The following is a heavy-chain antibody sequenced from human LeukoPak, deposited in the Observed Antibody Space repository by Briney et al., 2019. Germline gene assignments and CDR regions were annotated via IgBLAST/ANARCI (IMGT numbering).Heavy chain of an antibody. CDR1: GGSFSGYY. J-gene: IGHJ3*02. Sequence: SETLSLTCAVYGGSFSGYYWSWIRQPPGKGLEWIGEINHSGSTNYNPSLKSRVTISVDTSKNQFSLKLSSVTAADTAAYYCARVDSVLRYFDWPNAFDIWGQGTMVTVSS. CDR2: INHSGST. CDR3: ARVDSVLRYFDWPNAFDI. V-gene: IGHV4-34*01. D-gene: IGHD3-9*01.